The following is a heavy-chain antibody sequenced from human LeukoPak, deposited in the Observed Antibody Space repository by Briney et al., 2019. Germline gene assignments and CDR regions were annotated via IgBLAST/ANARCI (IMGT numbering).Heavy chain of an antibody. J-gene: IGHJ6*04. D-gene: IGHD3-10*01. CDR3: ARDGFGDMEPSYYYYGMDV. CDR2: IIPIFGTA. V-gene: IGHV1-69*06. Sequence: GASVKVSCKASGGTFSSYAISWVRQAPGQGLGWMGGIIPIFGTANYAQKFQGRVTITADKSTSTAYMELSSLRSEDTAVYYCARDGFGDMEPSYYYYGMDVWGKGTTVTVSS. CDR1: GGTFSSYA.